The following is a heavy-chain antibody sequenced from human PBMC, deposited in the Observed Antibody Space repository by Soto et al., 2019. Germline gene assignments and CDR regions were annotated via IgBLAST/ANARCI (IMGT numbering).Heavy chain of an antibody. CDR1: GGSLSSSYYY. V-gene: IGHV4-39*01. J-gene: IGHJ5*02. D-gene: IGHD2-2*01. Sequence: QVHLRESGPGLVKPSETLSLTCTVSGGSLSSSYYYWGWIHQAPGKGLTWLGSFYYTGFNNYNPALGSRVSMSVDTSKSQFSLNLASVTVADTAVYYCARGSKVVPATVHWFDPWGQGILVTVSS. CDR3: ARGSKVVPATVHWFDP. CDR2: FYYTGFN.